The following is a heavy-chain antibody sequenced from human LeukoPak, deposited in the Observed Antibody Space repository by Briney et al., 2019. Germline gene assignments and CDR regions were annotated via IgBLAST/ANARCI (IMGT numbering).Heavy chain of an antibody. CDR3: ARDPFDSSGYYTLDY. CDR1: GDSIDNNNYY. Sequence: PSETLSLTCTISGDSIDNNNYYWGWIRQPPGKGLEWIGSIFYSGSTYYNPSLKSRVTISVDTSKNQFSLKLNSVTAADTAVYYCARDPFDSSGYYTLDYWGQGTLVTVSS. J-gene: IGHJ4*02. D-gene: IGHD3-22*01. CDR2: IFYSGST. V-gene: IGHV4-39*07.